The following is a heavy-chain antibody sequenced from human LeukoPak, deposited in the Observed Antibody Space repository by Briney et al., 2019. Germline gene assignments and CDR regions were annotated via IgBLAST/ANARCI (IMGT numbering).Heavy chain of an antibody. Sequence: GGSLRLSCAASGFTFSAYWMHWVRQVPGKGLVWVSRINNDGTATFFADSVKGRFTISRDNAKNSLYLQMNSLRAEDTAVYYCARDPTSSWETAFDIWGQGTMVTVSS. CDR3: ARDPTSSWETAFDI. CDR2: INNDGTAT. CDR1: GFTFSAYW. J-gene: IGHJ3*02. D-gene: IGHD1-26*01. V-gene: IGHV3-74*01.